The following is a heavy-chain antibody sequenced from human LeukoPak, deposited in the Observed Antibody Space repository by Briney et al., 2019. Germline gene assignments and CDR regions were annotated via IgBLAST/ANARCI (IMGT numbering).Heavy chain of an antibody. CDR2: LYYRGST. J-gene: IGHJ4*02. CDR3: ARLAAISGSDYPDD. CDR1: GGSISGYY. Sequence: PSETLSLTCTVSGGSISGYYWSWIRQPPGKGLEWIGYLYYRGSTNYNPSLKSRVTISVDTSKNHFSLRLRSVTAADTAVYYCARLAAISGSDYPDDWGQGTLVTVSS. D-gene: IGHD1-26*01. V-gene: IGHV4-59*08.